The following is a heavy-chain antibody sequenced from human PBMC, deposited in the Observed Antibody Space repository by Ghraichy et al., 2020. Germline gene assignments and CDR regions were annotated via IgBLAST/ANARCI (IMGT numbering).Heavy chain of an antibody. CDR1: GFSFSTYA. V-gene: IGHV3-64D*06. D-gene: IGHD2-15*01. CDR3: VKGGYCSGGSCYQQSDY. J-gene: IGHJ4*02. CDR2: ITSNGNTV. Sequence: GALRLSCSASGFSFSTYAAHWVRQAPGKGLEHVSAITSNGNTVYYADFVKGRFTISRDNSKNTLYLQMSSLRAEDTAVYYCVKGGYCSGGSCYQQSDYWGQGTLVTVSS.